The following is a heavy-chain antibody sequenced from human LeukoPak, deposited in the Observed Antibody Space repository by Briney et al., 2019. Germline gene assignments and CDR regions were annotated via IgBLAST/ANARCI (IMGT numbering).Heavy chain of an antibody. CDR1: GFTVSSNY. Sequence: GGSLRLSCAASGFTVSSNYMSWVRQAPGKGLEWVSVIYSGGSTYYADSVKGRFTISRDNSKNTLCLQMNSLRAEDTAVYYCARDDPYGDHLFDYWGQGTLVTVSS. D-gene: IGHD4-17*01. V-gene: IGHV3-66*01. CDR2: IYSGGST. J-gene: IGHJ4*02. CDR3: ARDDPYGDHLFDY.